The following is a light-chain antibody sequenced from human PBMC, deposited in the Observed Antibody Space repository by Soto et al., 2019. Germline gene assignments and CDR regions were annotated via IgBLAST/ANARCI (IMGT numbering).Light chain of an antibody. Sequence: QSALTQPASVSGSPGQSITISCTGTSSDVGGYNYVSWYQQHPGKAPKLMIYEDSNRPSGVSNRFSGSKSGNTASLTISGLQAEDEADYYCRSYRSSSTLVVFGGGTKLTVL. CDR1: SSDVGGYNY. J-gene: IGLJ2*01. V-gene: IGLV2-14*01. CDR2: EDS. CDR3: RSYRSSSTLVV.